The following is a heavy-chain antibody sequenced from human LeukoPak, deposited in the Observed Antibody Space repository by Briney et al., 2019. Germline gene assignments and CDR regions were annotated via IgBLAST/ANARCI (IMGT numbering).Heavy chain of an antibody. CDR2: IHGSGSP. D-gene: IGHD4-17*01. V-gene: IGHV4-4*09. J-gene: IGHJ4*02. CDR1: GGSMSGYY. Sequence: SETLSLTCSVTGGSMSGYYWTWIRQPPGGGLEWIGHIHGSGSPMYNPSLQSRVTMSIDASKNQFSLSLGPATATDTAFYYCARRRGDYGEGEFNYWGQGTLVTVSS. CDR3: ARRRGDYGEGEFNY.